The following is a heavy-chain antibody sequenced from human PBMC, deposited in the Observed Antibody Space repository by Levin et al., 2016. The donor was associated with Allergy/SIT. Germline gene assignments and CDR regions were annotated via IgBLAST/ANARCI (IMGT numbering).Heavy chain of an antibody. CDR1: GFSLSNARMG. CDR3: ARMLESGGWFRGYYLDS. V-gene: IGHV2-26*01. D-gene: IGHD6-19*01. Sequence: SGPTLVKPTETLTLTCTVSGFSLSNARMGVSWIRQPPGKALEWLAHIFSNDEKSYQTSLKSRLTISKDTSKSQVVLTMTNMDPVDTATYYCARMLESGGWFRGYYLDSWGQGTLVTVSS. J-gene: IGHJ4*02. CDR2: IFSNDEK.